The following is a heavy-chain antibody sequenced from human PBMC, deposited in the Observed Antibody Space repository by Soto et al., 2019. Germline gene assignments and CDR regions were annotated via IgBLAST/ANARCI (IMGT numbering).Heavy chain of an antibody. J-gene: IGHJ4*02. CDR3: ARQSYYDFWSGYYDLDY. CDR2: IYPGDSDT. CDR1: GYSFTSYW. V-gene: IGHV5-51*01. D-gene: IGHD3-3*01. Sequence: GESLKISCKGSGYSFTSYWIGWVRQMPGKGLEWMGIIYPGDSDTRYSPSFQGQVTISADKSISTAYLQWSSLKAPDTAMYYCARQSYYDFWSGYYDLDYWGQGTLVTVSS.